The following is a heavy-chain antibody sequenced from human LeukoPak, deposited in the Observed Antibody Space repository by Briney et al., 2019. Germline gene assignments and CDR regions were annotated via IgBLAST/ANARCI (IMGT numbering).Heavy chain of an antibody. CDR1: GGSISSYY. D-gene: IGHD5-18*01. Sequence: PSETLSLTCTVSGGSISSYYWSWIRQPAGKGLEWIGRIYTSGSTNYNPSLKSRVTMSVDTSKNQFSLKLSSVTAADTAVYYCASSIRRGYSYGRVHYGMDVWGQGTTVTVSS. J-gene: IGHJ6*02. V-gene: IGHV4-4*07. CDR2: IYTSGST. CDR3: ASSIRRGYSYGRVHYGMDV.